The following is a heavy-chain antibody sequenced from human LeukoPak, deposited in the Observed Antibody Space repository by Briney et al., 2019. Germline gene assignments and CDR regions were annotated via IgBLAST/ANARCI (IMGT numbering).Heavy chain of an antibody. J-gene: IGHJ4*02. D-gene: IGHD6-13*01. CDR1: GFTFEDFG. CDR3: AKSPTGSSWPSIDY. CDR2: ISGSGGST. Sequence: GGSLRLSCAASGFTFEDFGMTWVRQVPGKGLEWVSPISGSGGSTYYAVSVRGRFTVSRDNSKNTLFLQMDSLRAEDTAVYYCAKSPTGSSWPSIDYWGQGTLVTVSS. V-gene: IGHV3-23*01.